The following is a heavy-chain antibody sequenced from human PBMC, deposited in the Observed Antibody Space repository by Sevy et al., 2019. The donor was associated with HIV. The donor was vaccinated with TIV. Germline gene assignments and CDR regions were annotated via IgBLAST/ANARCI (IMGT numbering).Heavy chain of an antibody. V-gene: IGHV1-24*01. CDR1: GYTLTELS. CDR3: ATEGRYSSSWLGFDY. Sequence: ASVKVSCKVSGYTLTELSMHWVRQAPGKGLEWMGGFDPEDGETIYAQKFQGRVTMTEDTSTDTAYMELSSLRSEDTAVYYCATEGRYSSSWLGFDYWGQRTLVTVSS. CDR2: FDPEDGET. J-gene: IGHJ4*02. D-gene: IGHD6-6*01.